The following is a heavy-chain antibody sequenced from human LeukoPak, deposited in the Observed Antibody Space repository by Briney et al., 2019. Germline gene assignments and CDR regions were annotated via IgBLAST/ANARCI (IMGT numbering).Heavy chain of an antibody. CDR2: IGSTTSTI. V-gene: IGHV3-48*01. D-gene: IGHD3-16*01. Sequence: GGSLRLPCAASGFTFSSYSMNWVRQAPGKGLEWVSYIGSTTSTIYYADSVKGRFTISRDNAKNSLYLQMNSLRVEDTAVYYCARARYDYVWGSPADWGQGTLVTVSS. CDR3: ARARYDYVWGSPAD. J-gene: IGHJ4*02. CDR1: GFTFSSYS.